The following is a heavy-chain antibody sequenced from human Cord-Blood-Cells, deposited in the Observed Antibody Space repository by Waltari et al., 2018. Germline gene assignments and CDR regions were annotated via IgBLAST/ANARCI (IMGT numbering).Heavy chain of an antibody. Sequence: EVQLLESGGGLVQPGGSLRLSCAASGFTFSSYAMSWVRQAPGKGLEWVSAISGSGGSTYYADSVKGRFTISRDNSKNTVYLQMNRLRAEDTAVYYCARPPPVTSWFDPWGQGTLVTVSS. CDR1: GFTFSSYA. CDR2: ISGSGGST. D-gene: IGHD4-17*01. CDR3: ARPPPVTSWFDP. J-gene: IGHJ5*02. V-gene: IGHV3-23*01.